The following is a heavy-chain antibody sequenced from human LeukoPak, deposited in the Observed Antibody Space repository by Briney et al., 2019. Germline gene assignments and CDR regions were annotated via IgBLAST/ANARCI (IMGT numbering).Heavy chain of an antibody. V-gene: IGHV3-48*03. CDR3: ARVKSCGGDCYLNYFDY. J-gene: IGHJ4*02. D-gene: IGHD2-21*02. Sequence: GGSLRLSCAASGFTFSKHGMNWVRQAPGKGLEWVSYISSSGSTIYYADSVKGRFTISRDNAKNSLYLQMNSLRAEDTAVYYCARVKSCGGDCYLNYFDYWGQGTLVTVSS. CDR1: GFTFSKHG. CDR2: ISSSGSTI.